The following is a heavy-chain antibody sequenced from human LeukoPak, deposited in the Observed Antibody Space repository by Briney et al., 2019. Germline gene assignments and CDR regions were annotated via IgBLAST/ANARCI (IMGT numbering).Heavy chain of an antibody. CDR1: GASMSNYY. V-gene: IGHV4-39*07. J-gene: IGHJ6*03. CDR2: IYHSGTTYSGST. Sequence: PSETLSLTCNVSGASMSNYYWVWIRQPPGKGLEWIGSIYHSGTTYSGSTYYNPSLKSRVTISLDTSKNQFSLKLSSVTAADTAVYYCARVEEGYGSGRRENYYYYYMDVWGKGTTVTISS. CDR3: ARVEEGYGSGRRENYYYYYMDV. D-gene: IGHD3-10*01.